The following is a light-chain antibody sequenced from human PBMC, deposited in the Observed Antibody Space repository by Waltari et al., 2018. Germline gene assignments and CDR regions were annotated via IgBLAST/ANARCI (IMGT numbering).Light chain of an antibody. CDR2: DTS. V-gene: IGKV3-11*01. CDR1: QSVNYH. Sequence: IVLTQSPATLSLSPGERATLSCRASQSVNYHLAWYQQKPGQAPRLLIYDTSNRATDIPARFSGSGSGTDFTLTISSLEPEDFAVYYCQQRGDWPGTFGGGTKVEIK. J-gene: IGKJ4*01. CDR3: QQRGDWPGT.